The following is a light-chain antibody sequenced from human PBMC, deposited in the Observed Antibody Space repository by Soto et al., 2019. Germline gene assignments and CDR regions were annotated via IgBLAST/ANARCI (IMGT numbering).Light chain of an antibody. CDR1: QSVSSSD. CDR3: QQDGSSPPFT. CDR2: GAS. V-gene: IGKV3-20*01. Sequence: EIVLTQSPGTLSLSPGERATLSCRASQSVSSSDLAWYQQKPGQAPRLLIHGASSRANGIPDRFSGSGSGTDFPLTISRLEPEDLAVYYGQQDGSSPPFTFGGGTKVEIK. J-gene: IGKJ4*01.